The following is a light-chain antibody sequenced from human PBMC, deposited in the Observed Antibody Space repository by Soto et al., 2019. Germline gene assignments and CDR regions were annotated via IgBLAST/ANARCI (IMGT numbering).Light chain of an antibody. CDR3: CSYAGSYSWV. CDR2: DVS. V-gene: IGLV2-11*01. J-gene: IGLJ3*02. CDR1: SSDVGGYNY. Sequence: QSALTQPRSVSGSPGQSVTISCTGTSSDVGGYNYVSWYQQYPGKAPKFIIYDVSERPSGVPDRFSGSKSGNTASLTISGLQVEDEADYYCCSYAGSYSWVFGGGTQLTVL.